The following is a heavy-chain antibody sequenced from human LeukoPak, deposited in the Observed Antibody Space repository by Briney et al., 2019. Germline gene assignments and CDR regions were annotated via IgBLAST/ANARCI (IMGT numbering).Heavy chain of an antibody. J-gene: IGHJ3*01. CDR3: AMGRIITLAFDV. V-gene: IGHV4-39*07. CDR2: IYYSGST. CDR1: GGSISSSSYY. D-gene: IGHD1-26*01. Sequence: SETLSLTCTVSGGSISSSSYYWGCIRQPPGKGLEWIGSIYYSGSTYYNPSLKSRVTISVDTSKNQFSLKLSSVTAADTAVYYCAMGRIITLAFDVWGQGTMVTVSS.